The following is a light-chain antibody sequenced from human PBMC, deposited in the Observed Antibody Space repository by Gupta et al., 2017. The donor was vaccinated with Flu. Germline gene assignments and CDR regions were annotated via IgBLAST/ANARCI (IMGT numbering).Light chain of an antibody. V-gene: IGLV6-57*01. J-gene: IGLJ3*02. CDR2: ENN. Sequence: TITISCTRSSGSIASNYVQWYQRRPGSSPTTVIHENNARLSEVPDRFSGSIDSSSNSASLTISGLKTEDEADYYCQSYDSNNWVFGGGTKLTVL. CDR1: SGSIASNY. CDR3: QSYDSNNWV.